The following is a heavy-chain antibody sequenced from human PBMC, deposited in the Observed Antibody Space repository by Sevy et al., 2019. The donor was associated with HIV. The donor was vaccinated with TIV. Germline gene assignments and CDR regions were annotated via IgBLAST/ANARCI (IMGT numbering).Heavy chain of an antibody. CDR3: AKDPYSHYYYYYMDV. J-gene: IGHJ6*03. Sequence: GESLKISCAASGFTFSSYGMHWVRQAPGKGLEWVAVISYDGSNKYYADSVKGRFTISRDNSKNTLYLQMNSLRAEDTAVYYCAKDPYSHYYYYYMDVWGKGATVTVSS. D-gene: IGHD4-4*01. V-gene: IGHV3-30*18. CDR1: GFTFSSYG. CDR2: ISYDGSNK.